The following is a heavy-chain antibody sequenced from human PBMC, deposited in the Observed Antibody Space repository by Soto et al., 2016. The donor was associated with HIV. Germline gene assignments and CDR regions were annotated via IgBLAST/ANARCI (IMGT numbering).Heavy chain of an antibody. CDR2: LYSSGST. V-gene: IGHV4-4*07. CDR1: GASMISYY. D-gene: IGHD1-26*01. CDR3: AREWEGGDVPTNYMDV. J-gene: IGHJ6*03. Sequence: VQLQESGPGLVKPSETLSLTCTVSGASMISYYWSWIRQPAGKGLEWIGRLYSSGSTNYNPSLKSRVSISIDKSKNQFSLKLSSVTAADTAVYYCAREWEGGDVPTNYMDVVGHEGPRVTVSS.